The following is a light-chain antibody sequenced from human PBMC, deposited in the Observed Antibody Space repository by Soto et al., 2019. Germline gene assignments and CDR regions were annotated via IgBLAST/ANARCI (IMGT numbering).Light chain of an antibody. CDR3: CSYTSSSTRV. Sequence: QSVLTQPASVSGSPGQSITISCTGTSSDVGGYNYVSWYQQHPAKAPKLMIYDVSDRPSGVSNRFSGSKSGNTASLTISGLQAEDEADYYCCSYTSSSTRVFGGGTKLTVL. V-gene: IGLV2-14*03. J-gene: IGLJ2*01. CDR1: SSDVGGYNY. CDR2: DVS.